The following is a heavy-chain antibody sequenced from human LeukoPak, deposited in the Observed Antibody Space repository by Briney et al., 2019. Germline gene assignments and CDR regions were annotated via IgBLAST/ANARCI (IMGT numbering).Heavy chain of an antibody. Sequence: GGSLRLSCAASGFTFSSYAMSWVRQAPGKGLEWVSAISGSGGSTYYADSVKGRFTISGDNSKNTLYLQMNSLRAEDTAVYYCAKSGYYSTYFDYWGQGTLVTVSS. CDR3: AKSGYYSTYFDY. V-gene: IGHV3-23*01. D-gene: IGHD3-22*01. CDR1: GFTFSSYA. J-gene: IGHJ4*02. CDR2: ISGSGGST.